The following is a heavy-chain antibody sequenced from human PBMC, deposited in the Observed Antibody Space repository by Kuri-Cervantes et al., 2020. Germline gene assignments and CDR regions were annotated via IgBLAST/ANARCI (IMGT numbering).Heavy chain of an antibody. CDR2: INHDGST. D-gene: IGHD6-13*01. V-gene: IGHV4-34*01. CDR3: ARGPRGIAAAGTNWFDP. CDR1: SGSFSHYY. J-gene: IGHJ5*02. Sequence: SETLSLTCAVYSGSFSHYYWSWIRQPPGKGLEWIGEINHDGSTSYNPSLKSRVTISVDTSKNQFSLKLSSVTAADTAVYYCARGPRGIAAAGTNWFDPWGQGTLVTVSS.